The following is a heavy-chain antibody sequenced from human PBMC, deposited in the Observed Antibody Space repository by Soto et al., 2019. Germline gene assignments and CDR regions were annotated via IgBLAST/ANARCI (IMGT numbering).Heavy chain of an antibody. CDR1: GGPFSSNT. Sequence: VKVSCTASGGPFSSNTINWVRQAPGQGLEWMGGIIPMLGIGNYAQKFQGRVTITADESTSTAYLELSSLRSEDTAVFYCARAALEYSSSYVPRTDAFDIWGQGTMVTVSS. V-gene: IGHV1-69*10. D-gene: IGHD6-6*01. CDR3: ARAALEYSSSYVPRTDAFDI. J-gene: IGHJ3*02. CDR2: IIPMLGIG.